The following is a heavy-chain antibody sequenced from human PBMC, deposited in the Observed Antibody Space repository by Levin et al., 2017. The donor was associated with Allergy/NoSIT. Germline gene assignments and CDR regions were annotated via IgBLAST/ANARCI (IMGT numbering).Heavy chain of an antibody. D-gene: IGHD1-26*01. CDR3: ADLGRSYGLDV. V-gene: IGHV3-72*01. Sequence: GGSLRLSCAASGFSFSDHYIDWVRQAPGKGLEWVGRITSKGNSYSSEYAASVRGRFTIPRDDSENSVYLQMNSLKTEDTAVYYCADLGRSYGLDVWGQGTTVTVSS. J-gene: IGHJ6*02. CDR1: GFSFSDHY. CDR2: ITSKGNSYSS.